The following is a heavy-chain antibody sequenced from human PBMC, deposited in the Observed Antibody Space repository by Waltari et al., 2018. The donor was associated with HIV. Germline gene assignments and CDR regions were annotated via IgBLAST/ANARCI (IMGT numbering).Heavy chain of an antibody. V-gene: IGHV3-33*01. CDR1: GFSVSRYG. Sequence: QVQLVESGGGVFRLGRSLRLSCAASGFSVSRYGMHWARQAPGKGLEWVAVIWHDGSKKYYAGSVKGRFTVSRDTSKNTLYLEMNRLRAEDTAVYHCARDPGTLLIAVAGAFDYWGPGIPVTVSS. CDR3: ARDPGTLLIAVAGAFDY. CDR2: IWHDGSKK. D-gene: IGHD6-19*01. J-gene: IGHJ4*02.